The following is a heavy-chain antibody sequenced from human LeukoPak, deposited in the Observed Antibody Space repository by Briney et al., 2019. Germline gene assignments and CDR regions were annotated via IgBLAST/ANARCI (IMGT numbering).Heavy chain of an antibody. V-gene: IGHV1-8*03. D-gene: IGHD2-21*01. CDR3: ARGRIVVGNFDY. J-gene: IGHJ4*02. CDR1: GYTFTSCD. CDR2: MNPNSGNT. Sequence: ASVKVSCKASGYTFTSCDINWVRQATGQGLEWMGWMNPNSGNTGYAQKFQGRVTITRNTSISTAYMELSSLRSEDTAVYYCARGRIVVGNFDYWGQGTLVTVSS.